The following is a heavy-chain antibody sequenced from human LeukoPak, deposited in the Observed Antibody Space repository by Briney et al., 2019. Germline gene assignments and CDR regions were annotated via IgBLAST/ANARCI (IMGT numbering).Heavy chain of an antibody. D-gene: IGHD3-3*01. CDR3: ARDHRESFYDFWSAFDP. CDR2: IYTSGST. J-gene: IGHJ5*02. Sequence: PSETLSLTCIVSGGSISSGNYYWSWIRQPAGKGLEWIGRIYTSGSTNYNPFLKSRLTISLDTSKNQFSLKLSSVTAADTAVYYCARDHRESFYDFWSAFDPWGQGTLVTVSS. V-gene: IGHV4-61*02. CDR1: GGSISSGNYY.